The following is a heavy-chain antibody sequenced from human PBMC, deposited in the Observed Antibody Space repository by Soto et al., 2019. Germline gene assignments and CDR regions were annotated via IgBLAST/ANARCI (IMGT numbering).Heavy chain of an antibody. J-gene: IGHJ4*02. D-gene: IGHD6-13*01. CDR2: IYYSGST. CDR3: ARLLEAAGRVFDY. Sequence: SETLSLTCTVSGGSISSYYWSWIRQPPGKGLEWIGYIYYSGSTNYNPSLKSRVTISVDTSKNQFSLKLSSVTAADTAVYYCARLLEAAGRVFDYWGQGTLVTVSS. CDR1: GGSISSYY. V-gene: IGHV4-59*08.